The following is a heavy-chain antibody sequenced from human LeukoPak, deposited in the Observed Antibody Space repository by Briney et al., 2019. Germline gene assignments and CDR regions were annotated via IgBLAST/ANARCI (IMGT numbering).Heavy chain of an antibody. CDR2: ISSSSSYI. J-gene: IGHJ4*02. Sequence: GGSLRLSCAASGFTFSSYSMNWVRQAPGKGLEWVSSISSSSSYIYYADSVKGRFTISRDNAKNSLYLQMNSLRAEDTAVYYCARPSSGGTTVANWGQGTLVTVS. CDR3: ARPSSGGTTVAN. D-gene: IGHD2-15*01. V-gene: IGHV3-21*01. CDR1: GFTFSSYS.